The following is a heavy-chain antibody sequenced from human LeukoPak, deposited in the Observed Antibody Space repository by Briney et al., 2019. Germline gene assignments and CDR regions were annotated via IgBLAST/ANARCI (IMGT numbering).Heavy chain of an antibody. CDR2: IKQDGSEK. V-gene: IGHV3-7*01. D-gene: IGHD3-3*01. Sequence: GGALRLSCAASGFTFSSYAMSWVRQAPGKGLEGVANIKQDGSEKYYLASLKGRFTIFRDNAKNSLYLQMNSLRAEDTAVYYCARENYDFWSGYFDSYYYGMDVWGQGTTVTVSS. CDR1: GFTFSSYA. J-gene: IGHJ6*02. CDR3: ARENYDFWSGYFDSYYYGMDV.